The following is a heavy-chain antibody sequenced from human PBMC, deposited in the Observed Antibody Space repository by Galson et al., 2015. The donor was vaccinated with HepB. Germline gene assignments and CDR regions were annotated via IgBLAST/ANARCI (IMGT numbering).Heavy chain of an antibody. CDR2: IIPIFGTA. Sequence: SVKVSCKASGGTFSSYAISWVRRAPGQGLEWMGGIIPIFGTANYAQKFQGRVTITADESTSTAYMELSSLRSEDTAVYYCARGYCSGGSCYPAPYYFDYWGQGTLVTVSS. V-gene: IGHV1-69*13. D-gene: IGHD2-15*01. CDR3: ARGYCSGGSCYPAPYYFDY. CDR1: GGTFSSYA. J-gene: IGHJ4*02.